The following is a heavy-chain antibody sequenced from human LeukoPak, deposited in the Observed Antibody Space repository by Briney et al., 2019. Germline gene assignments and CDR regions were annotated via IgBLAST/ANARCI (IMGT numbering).Heavy chain of an antibody. CDR3: ARGPPPDFDY. CDR2: IYTSGST. Sequence: SETLSLTCTVSGGSISNYYWSWIRQPAGKGLEWIGRIYTSGSTDYNPSLRSRVTMSVDTSKNQFSLRLTSVTAADTAVYYCARGPPPDFDYWGQGTLVTVSS. V-gene: IGHV4-4*07. J-gene: IGHJ4*02. CDR1: GGSISNYY.